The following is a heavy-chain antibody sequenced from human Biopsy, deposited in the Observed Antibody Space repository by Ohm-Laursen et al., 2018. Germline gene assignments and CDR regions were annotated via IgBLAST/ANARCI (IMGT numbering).Heavy chain of an antibody. CDR1: EYTLTELP. V-gene: IGHV1-69*13. Sequence: AASVKVSCKVSEYTLTELPMHWVRQAPGQGLEWMGGIIPMFGTANYAQMFQGRVTISADESTSTSYMELSSLTTEDTAIYYCARGPHSGSHSCFDYWGRGTLVTVSS. J-gene: IGHJ4*02. D-gene: IGHD1-26*01. CDR3: ARGPHSGSHSCFDY. CDR2: IIPMFGTA.